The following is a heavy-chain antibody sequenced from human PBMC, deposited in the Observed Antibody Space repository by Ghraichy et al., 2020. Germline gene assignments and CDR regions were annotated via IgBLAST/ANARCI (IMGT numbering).Heavy chain of an antibody. CDR3: ARHRSYSSWYYYPSVGDSYMDV. Sequence: SETLSLTCTVSGGSISSYYWSWIRQPPGKGLEWIGYIYYSGSTNYNPSLKSRVTISVDTSKNQFSLKLSSVTAADTAVYYCARHRSYSSWYYYPSVGDSYMDVWGKGTTVTVSS. D-gene: IGHD6-13*01. V-gene: IGHV4-59*08. CDR1: GGSISSYY. J-gene: IGHJ6*03. CDR2: IYYSGST.